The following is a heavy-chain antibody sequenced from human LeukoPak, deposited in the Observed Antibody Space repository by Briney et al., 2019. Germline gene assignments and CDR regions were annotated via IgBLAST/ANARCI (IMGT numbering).Heavy chain of an antibody. CDR3: ATLTTVVGATKAFDY. D-gene: IGHD1-26*01. CDR1: GYTFTDYY. V-gene: IGHV1-2*02. Sequence: ASVKVSCKASGYTFTDYYMHWVRQAPGQGLEWMGWINPNTGGTNYAQKFQGRVTMTRDTSISTAYMELSRLRSDDTAVYYCATLTTVVGATKAFDYWGQGTLVTVSS. CDR2: INPNTGGT. J-gene: IGHJ4*02.